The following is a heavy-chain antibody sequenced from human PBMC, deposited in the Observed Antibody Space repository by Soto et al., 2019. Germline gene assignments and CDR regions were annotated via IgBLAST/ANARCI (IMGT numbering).Heavy chain of an antibody. CDR1: GGSFSGYY. CDR3: ARAAPNYDILTGYYRRPXDY. V-gene: IGHV4-34*01. J-gene: IGHJ4*02. D-gene: IGHD3-9*01. CDR2: INHSGST. Sequence: SETLSLTCAVSGGSFSGYYWSWIRQPPGKGLEWIGEINHSGSTNYNPSLKSRVTISVDTSKNQFSLKLSSVTAADTAVYYCARAAPNYDILTGYYRRPXDYWGQGTLVTVSS.